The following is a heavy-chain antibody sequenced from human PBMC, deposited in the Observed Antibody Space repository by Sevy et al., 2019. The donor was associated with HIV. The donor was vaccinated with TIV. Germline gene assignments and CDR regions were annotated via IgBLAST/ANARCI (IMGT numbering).Heavy chain of an antibody. CDR1: GFTFITYA. V-gene: IGHV3-23*01. D-gene: IGHD3-22*01. J-gene: IGHJ3*02. Sequence: GGSLRLSCKPSGFTFITYAMNWVRQAPGKGLEWVSTIYGTSGTTYYAESVRGRFTISRDNSMNTLFLQMNTLRTEDTALYYCAGGRYDSSGSFDAFDIWGQRTMVTVSS. CDR3: AGGRYDSSGSFDAFDI. CDR2: IYGTSGTT.